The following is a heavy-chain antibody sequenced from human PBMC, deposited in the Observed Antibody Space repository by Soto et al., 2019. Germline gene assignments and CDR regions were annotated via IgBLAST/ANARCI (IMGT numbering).Heavy chain of an antibody. CDR1: GGSISSSSYY. D-gene: IGHD6-19*01. V-gene: IGHV4-39*01. CDR3: ARYGYSSDGDY. J-gene: IGHJ4*02. Sequence: QLQLQESGPGLVKPSETLSLTCTVSGGSISSSSYYWGWIRQPPGKGLEWIGSIYYSGSTYYNPSLKSRGTISVDTSKNQFSLKLSSVTAADTAVYYCARYGYSSDGDYWGQGTLVTVSS. CDR2: IYYSGST.